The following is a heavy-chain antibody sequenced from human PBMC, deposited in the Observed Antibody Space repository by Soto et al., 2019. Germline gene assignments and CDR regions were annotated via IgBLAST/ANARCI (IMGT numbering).Heavy chain of an antibody. CDR3: AKDKQWLVLRRAYFDY. V-gene: IGHV3-23*01. CDR2: ISGSGGST. J-gene: IGHJ4*02. Sequence: GGSLRLSCAASGFPFSSYAMSWVRQAPGKGLEWVSAISGSGGSTYYADSVKGRFTISRDNSKNTLYLQMNSLRAEDTAVYYCAKDKQWLVLRRAYFDYWGQGTLVTVSS. CDR1: GFPFSSYA. D-gene: IGHD6-19*01.